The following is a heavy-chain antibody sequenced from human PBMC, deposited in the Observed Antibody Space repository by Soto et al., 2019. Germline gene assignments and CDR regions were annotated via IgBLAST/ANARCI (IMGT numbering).Heavy chain of an antibody. CDR2: ISYDGSNK. V-gene: IGHV3-30-3*01. Sequence: QVQLVESGGGVVQPGRSLRLSCAASGFTFSSYAMHWVRQAPGKGLEWVAVISYDGSNKYYADSVKGRFTISRDNSKNTLYLQMNSLRAEDTAVYYCARRAKCSSTSCYDVSFWGQGTLVTVS. CDR1: GFTFSSYA. CDR3: ARRAKCSSTSCYDVSF. D-gene: IGHD2-2*01. J-gene: IGHJ4*02.